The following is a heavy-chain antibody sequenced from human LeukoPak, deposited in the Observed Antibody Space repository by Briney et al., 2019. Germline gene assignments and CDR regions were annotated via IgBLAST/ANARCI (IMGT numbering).Heavy chain of an antibody. V-gene: IGHV4-31*03. CDR3: ARDKAMVRGVLTP. D-gene: IGHD3-10*01. CDR1: GGSISSGGYY. CDR2: IYYSGST. J-gene: IGHJ5*02. Sequence: SETLSLTCTVSGGSISSGGYYWSWIRQHPGRGLEWIGYIYYSGSTYYNPSLKSRVTISVDTSKNQFSLKLSSVTAADTALYYCARDKAMVRGVLTPWGQGILVTVSS.